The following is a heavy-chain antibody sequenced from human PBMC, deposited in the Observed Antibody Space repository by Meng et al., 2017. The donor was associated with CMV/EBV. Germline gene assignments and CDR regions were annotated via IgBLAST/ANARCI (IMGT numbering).Heavy chain of an antibody. J-gene: IGHJ4*02. CDR1: GFTFSSYA. CDR3: TRQRSRVFDY. D-gene: IGHD3-3*01. Sequence: CAASGFTFSSYAMHWVRQASGKGLEWVGRIRSKANSYATAYAASVKGRFTISRDDSKNTAYLQMNSLKTEDTAVYYCTRQRSRVFDYWGQGTLVTVSS. CDR2: IRSKANSYAT. V-gene: IGHV3-73*01.